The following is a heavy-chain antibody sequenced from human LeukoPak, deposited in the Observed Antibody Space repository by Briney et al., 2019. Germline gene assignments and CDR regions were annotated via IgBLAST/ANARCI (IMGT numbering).Heavy chain of an antibody. D-gene: IGHD2-15*01. CDR2: TRSKAYGGTT. CDR3: TRPRYCSGGSCYFDY. V-gene: IGHV3-49*04. Sequence: PGGSLRLSCTGSGFTFGVYGMSWVRQAPGKGLEWVGFTRSKAYGGTTEYAASVKGRFTISRDDSKSIAYLQMNSLKTEDTAVYYCTRPRYCSGGSCYFDYWGQGTLVTVSS. CDR1: GFTFGVYG. J-gene: IGHJ4*02.